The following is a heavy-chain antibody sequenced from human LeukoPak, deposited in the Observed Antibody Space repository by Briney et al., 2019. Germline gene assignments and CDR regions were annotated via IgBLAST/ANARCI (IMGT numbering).Heavy chain of an antibody. CDR1: GGSISSSSYY. CDR3: ARVSGIAADNCDY. D-gene: IGHD6-13*01. Sequence: PSETLSLTCTVSGGSISSSSYYWGWIRQPPGKGLEWIGSIYYSGSTYYNPSLKSRVTISVDTSKNQFSLKLSSVTAADTAVYYCARVSGIAADNCDYWGQGTLVTVSS. J-gene: IGHJ4*02. CDR2: IYYSGST. V-gene: IGHV4-39*07.